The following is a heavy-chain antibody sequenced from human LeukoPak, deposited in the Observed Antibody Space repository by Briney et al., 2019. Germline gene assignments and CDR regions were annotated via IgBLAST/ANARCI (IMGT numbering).Heavy chain of an antibody. CDR2: IKQDGSEK. CDR1: GFTLSSYW. Sequence: GGSLRLSCAASGFTLSSYWMTWVRRAPGKGLEWVANIKQDGSEKYYGDSVKGRFTISRDNAKNSLYLQMNSLRAEDTAVYYCARDAGIVAVSVFDYWGRGTLVTVSS. J-gene: IGHJ4*02. D-gene: IGHD1-26*01. V-gene: IGHV3-7*01. CDR3: ARDAGIVAVSVFDY.